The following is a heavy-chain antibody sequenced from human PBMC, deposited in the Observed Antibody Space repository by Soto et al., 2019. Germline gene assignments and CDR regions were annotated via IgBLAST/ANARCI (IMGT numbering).Heavy chain of an antibody. CDR2: IYTSASI. J-gene: IGHJ6*02. D-gene: IGHD6-19*01. V-gene: IGHV4-4*07. CDR3: ARDREAGYNFYSGMDV. Sequence: SQTLSLTCIVSGADLNTYSWTWIRQPAGKGLEWIGRIYTSASINYNPSLKGRVTLSVDTSTNQVSLRLASVTAADTAIYYCARDREAGYNFYSGMDVWGQGPTVTVS. CDR1: GADLNTYS.